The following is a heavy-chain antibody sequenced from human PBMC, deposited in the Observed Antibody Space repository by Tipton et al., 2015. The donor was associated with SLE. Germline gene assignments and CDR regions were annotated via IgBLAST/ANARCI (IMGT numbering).Heavy chain of an antibody. J-gene: IGHJ6*03. CDR3: ARVGHGFDSSGYNSRYYYYMDV. CDR1: GGSINAYY. CDR2: VYPSGGS. V-gene: IGHV4-59*01. D-gene: IGHD3-22*01. Sequence: TLSLTCSVSGGSINAYYWAWIRQPPGKGLEYIGYVYPSGGSDYNPSLSGRVTISFDTSKNQFSLRLTSATAADTAVYYCARVGHGFDSSGYNSRYYYYMDVWGKGTTGTVSS.